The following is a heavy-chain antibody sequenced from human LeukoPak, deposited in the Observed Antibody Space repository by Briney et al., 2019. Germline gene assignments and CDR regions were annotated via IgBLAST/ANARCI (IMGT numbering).Heavy chain of an antibody. J-gene: IGHJ4*02. CDR1: GFTFDDYT. CDR3: AKDIETSAGFDY. Sequence: GGSLRLSCAASGFTFDDYTMHWVRQAPGKGLEWVSLISWGGGSTYYADSVKGRFTISRDNSKNSLYLQMNSLRTEDTALYYCAKDIETSAGFDYWGQGTLVTVSS. V-gene: IGHV3-43*01. CDR2: ISWGGGST. D-gene: IGHD1-1*01.